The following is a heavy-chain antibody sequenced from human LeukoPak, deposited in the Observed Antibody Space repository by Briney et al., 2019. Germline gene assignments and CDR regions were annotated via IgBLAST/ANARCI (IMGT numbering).Heavy chain of an antibody. Sequence: SETLSLTCTVSGGSISSYYWSWIRQPAGKGLEWIGRIYTSGSTNYNPSLKSRVTMSVDTSKNQFSLKLSSVTAADTAVYYCARTLWFGELSPNYFDYWGQGTLVTVSS. V-gene: IGHV4-4*07. J-gene: IGHJ4*02. CDR3: ARTLWFGELSPNYFDY. CDR1: GGSISSYY. CDR2: IYTSGST. D-gene: IGHD3-10*01.